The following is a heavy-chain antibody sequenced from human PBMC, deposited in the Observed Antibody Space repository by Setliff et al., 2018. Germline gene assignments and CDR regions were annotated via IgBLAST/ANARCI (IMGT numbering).Heavy chain of an antibody. CDR2: INNYSLKT. J-gene: IGHJ4*02. V-gene: IGHV1-18*01. D-gene: IGHD3-22*01. Sequence: ASVKVSCKTSGYTFTNYGITWVRQAPGQGLEWMGWINNYSLKTNYQQKFLGRVTVTTDTSTGTAYMALGSLTSDDTAIYYCARINFYVSSGYYYAPDYWGPGTLVTVSS. CDR1: GYTFTNYG. CDR3: ARINFYVSSGYYYAPDY.